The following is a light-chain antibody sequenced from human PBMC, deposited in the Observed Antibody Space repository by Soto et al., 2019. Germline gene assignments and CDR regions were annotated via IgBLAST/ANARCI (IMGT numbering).Light chain of an antibody. Sequence: EIVLTQSPGTLSLSPGERATLSCRASQSVSSSSLAWYRHKPGQAPRLLIYGASSRATGIPDRFSGSGSGTDFTLPISRLETEDFAVYYCQQYGSSPPYTFGQGTKLEIK. CDR3: QQYGSSPPYT. J-gene: IGKJ2*01. CDR1: QSVSSSS. V-gene: IGKV3-20*01. CDR2: GAS.